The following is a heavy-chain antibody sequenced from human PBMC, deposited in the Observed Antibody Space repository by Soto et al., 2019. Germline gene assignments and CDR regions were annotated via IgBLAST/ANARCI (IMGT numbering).Heavy chain of an antibody. Sequence: PVGSLRLSCSVSGFIFSSYAMHWVRQAPGKGLQYVASISSEGASTYYADSVKGRFIISRDNSKNTLYLQMSSLRAEDTAVYYCVKDRYVDYWGQGILVTVSS. J-gene: IGHJ4*02. CDR1: GFIFSSYA. CDR2: ISSEGAST. V-gene: IGHV3-64D*06. CDR3: VKDRYVDY.